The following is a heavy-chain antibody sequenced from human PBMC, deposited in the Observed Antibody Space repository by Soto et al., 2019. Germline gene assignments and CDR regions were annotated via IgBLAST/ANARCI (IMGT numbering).Heavy chain of an antibody. V-gene: IGHV1-69*13. CDR1: GGTFSSYA. CDR3: ARAWNFISHFDY. J-gene: IGHJ4*02. Sequence: GASVKVSCKASGGTFSSYAISWVRQAPGQGLEWMGGIIPIFGTANYAQKFQGRVTITADESTSTAYMELSSLRSEDTAVYYCARAWNFISHFDYWGQGTLVTVSS. D-gene: IGHD1-7*01. CDR2: IIPIFGTA.